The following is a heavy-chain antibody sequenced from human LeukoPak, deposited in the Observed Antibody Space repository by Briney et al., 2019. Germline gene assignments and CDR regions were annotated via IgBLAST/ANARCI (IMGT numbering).Heavy chain of an antibody. CDR2: INHSGST. Sequence: PSETLSLTCAVYGGSFSGYYWSWIRQPPGKGLEWIGEINHSGSTNYNPSLKSRVTISVDTSKNQFSLKLSSVTAADTAEYYCARVQIKRYYDSSGYSDYWGQGTLVTVSS. J-gene: IGHJ4*02. CDR1: GGSFSGYY. D-gene: IGHD3-22*01. CDR3: ARVQIKRYYDSSGYSDY. V-gene: IGHV4-34*01.